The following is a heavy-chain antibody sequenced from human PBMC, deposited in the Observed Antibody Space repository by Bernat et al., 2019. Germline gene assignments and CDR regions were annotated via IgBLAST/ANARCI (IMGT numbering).Heavy chain of an antibody. CDR2: ISYDGSNK. J-gene: IGHJ6*02. Sequence: QVQLVESGGGVVQPGRSLRLSCAASGFTFSSYGMHWVRQAPGKGLEWVAVISYDGSNKYYADSVKGRFTISRDNSKNTLYLQMNSLRAEDTAVYYCAKGEVPAATVYYYYGMDVWGQGTTVTVSS. CDR3: AKGEVPAATVYYYYGMDV. V-gene: IGHV3-30*18. D-gene: IGHD2-2*01. CDR1: GFTFSSYG.